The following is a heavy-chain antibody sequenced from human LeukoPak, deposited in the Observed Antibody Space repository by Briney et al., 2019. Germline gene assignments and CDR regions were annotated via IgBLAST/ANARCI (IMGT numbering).Heavy chain of an antibody. D-gene: IGHD6-19*01. Sequence: GASVKVSCKASGYTFTGYYMHWVRQAPGQGLEWMGRINPNSGGTNYAQKFQGRVTMTRDTSISTAYMELGRLRSDDTAVYYCARDPPRGIAVAGIKSDYWGQGTLVTVSS. J-gene: IGHJ4*02. CDR3: ARDPPRGIAVAGIKSDY. CDR1: GYTFTGYY. V-gene: IGHV1-2*06. CDR2: INPNSGGT.